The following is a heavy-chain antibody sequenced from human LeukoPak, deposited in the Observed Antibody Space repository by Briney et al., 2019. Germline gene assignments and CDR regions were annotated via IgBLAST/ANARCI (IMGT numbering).Heavy chain of an antibody. D-gene: IGHD3-22*01. CDR3: ATALCYYDSSGYSAHY. CDR1: GYTLTELS. CDR2: FDPVDGET. J-gene: IGHJ4*02. Sequence: GASVKVSCKVSGYTLTELSMHWVRQAPGKGLEWMGGFDPVDGETIYAQKFQGRVTMTEDTSTDTAYMELSSLRSEDTAVYYCATALCYYDSSGYSAHYWGQGTLVTVSS. V-gene: IGHV1-24*01.